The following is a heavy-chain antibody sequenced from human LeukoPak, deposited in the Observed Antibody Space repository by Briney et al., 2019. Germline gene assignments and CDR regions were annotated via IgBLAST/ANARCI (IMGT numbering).Heavy chain of an antibody. J-gene: IGHJ6*03. V-gene: IGHV3-53*01. CDR2: IYSGGST. Sequence: GGSLRLSCAASGFTVSSNYMSWVRQAPGKGLEWVSVIYSGGSTYYADSVKGRFTISRDNAKNSLYLQMNSLRAEDTAVYYCARSARTYCSSTSCPKYYYMDVWGKGTTVTVSS. D-gene: IGHD2-2*01. CDR1: GFTVSSNY. CDR3: ARSARTYCSSTSCPKYYYMDV.